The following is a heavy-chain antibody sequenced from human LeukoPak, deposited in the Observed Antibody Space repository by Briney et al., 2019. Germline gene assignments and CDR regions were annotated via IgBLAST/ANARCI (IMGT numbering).Heavy chain of an antibody. CDR2: IYPGDSDT. CDR3: ARCRSSGSYYTNDAFDI. Sequence: GESLKISCKGSGCSFTSYWIGWVRQMPGKGLEWMGIIYPGDSDTRYSPSFQGQVTISADKSISTAYLQWSSLKASDTAMYYCARCRSSGSYYTNDAFDIWGQGTMVTVSS. CDR1: GCSFTSYW. V-gene: IGHV5-51*01. D-gene: IGHD3-10*01. J-gene: IGHJ3*02.